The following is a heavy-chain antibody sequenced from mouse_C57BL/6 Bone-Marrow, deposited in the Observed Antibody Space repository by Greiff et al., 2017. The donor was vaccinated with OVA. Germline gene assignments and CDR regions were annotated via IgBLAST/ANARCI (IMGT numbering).Heavy chain of an antibody. J-gene: IGHJ4*01. V-gene: IGHV5-9-1*02. CDR2: ISSGGDYI. Sequence: EVKLVESGEGLVKPGGSLKLSCAASGFTFSSYAMSWVRQTPEKRLEWVAYISSGGDYIYYADTVKGRFTISRDNARNTLYLQMSSLKSEDTAMYYCTRDYDYDEGYAMDYWGQGTSVTVSS. D-gene: IGHD2-4*01. CDR3: TRDYDYDEGYAMDY. CDR1: GFTFSSYA.